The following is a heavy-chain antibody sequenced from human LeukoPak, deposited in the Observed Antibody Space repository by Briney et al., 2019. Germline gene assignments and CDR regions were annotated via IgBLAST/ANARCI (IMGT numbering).Heavy chain of an antibody. Sequence: ASVKVSCKASGYTFTSYYMHWVRQAPGQGLEWMGIINPSGGSTSYAQKFQGRVTMTRDTSTSTVYMELSSLRSEDTAVYYCARDKRYSYGRDYGMDVWGQGTTVTVSS. CDR2: INPSGGST. V-gene: IGHV1-46*01. D-gene: IGHD5-18*01. J-gene: IGHJ6*02. CDR3: ARDKRYSYGRDYGMDV. CDR1: GYTFTSYY.